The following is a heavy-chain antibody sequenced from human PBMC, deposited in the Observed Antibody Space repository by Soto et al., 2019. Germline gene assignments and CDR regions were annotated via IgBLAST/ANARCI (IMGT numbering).Heavy chain of an antibody. CDR1: GITISNYP. J-gene: IGHJ4*02. Sequence: EVRLVESGGGLVQPGGSLRLSCAASGITISNYPMSWVRQAPGKGLDWVSGISGSGDTTYYADSAKGRFTISKDISKNSLFLPLDSLRVEDSALYFCVKDDGGYPSTAPHWGQGTLVTVSP. CDR2: ISGSGDTT. D-gene: IGHD4-17*01. CDR3: VKDDGGYPSTAPH. V-gene: IGHV3-23*04.